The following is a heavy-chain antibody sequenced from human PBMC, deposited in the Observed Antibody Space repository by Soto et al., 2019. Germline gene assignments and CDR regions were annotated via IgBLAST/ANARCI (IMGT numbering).Heavy chain of an antibody. CDR3: ARGIGYYFDS. Sequence: PSETLSLTCTVSGASITSSSYFWGWIRQPPGKGLEWIGNIHYRGGTYYNASLKSRVTISVDTSKNQFTLRLSSVTAADSAVYSCARGIGYYFDSWGQGTLVTVSS. J-gene: IGHJ4*02. CDR2: IHYRGGT. D-gene: IGHD5-12*01. V-gene: IGHV4-39*01. CDR1: GASITSSSYF.